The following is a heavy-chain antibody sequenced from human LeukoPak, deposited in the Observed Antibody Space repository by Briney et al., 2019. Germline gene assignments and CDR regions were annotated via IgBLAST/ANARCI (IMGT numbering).Heavy chain of an antibody. V-gene: IGHV4-4*02. CDR2: IYHSGIT. CDR1: GGSISSSNW. J-gene: IGHJ4*02. D-gene: IGHD3-22*01. Sequence: PSETLSLTCAVSGGSISSSNWWSWVRQPPGKGLEWIGEIYHSGITNYNPSLKSRVTISVDKSKNQFSLKLSSVTAADTAVYYCARDPVPTHSSGLAGYWGQGTLVTVSS. CDR3: ARDPVPTHSSGLAGY.